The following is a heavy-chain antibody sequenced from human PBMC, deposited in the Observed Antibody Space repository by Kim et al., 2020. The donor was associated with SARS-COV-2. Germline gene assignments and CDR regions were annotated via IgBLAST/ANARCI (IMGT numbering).Heavy chain of an antibody. CDR3: ARGVGIGVVPAAIPYFDY. V-gene: IGHV4-34*01. D-gene: IGHD2-2*02. Sequence: SRVTISVDTSKNQFALKLSSGTAADTAVYYCARGVGIGVVPAAIPYFDYWGQGTLVTVSS. J-gene: IGHJ4*02.